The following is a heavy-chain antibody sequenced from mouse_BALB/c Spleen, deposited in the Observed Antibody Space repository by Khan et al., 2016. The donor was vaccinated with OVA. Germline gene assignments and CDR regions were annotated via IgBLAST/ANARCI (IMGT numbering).Heavy chain of an antibody. D-gene: IGHD2-2*01. Sequence: LKQSGPGILQSSQTLSLTCSFSGFSLSTSGMGVSWIRQPSGKGLEWLAHIYWDDEKRYNPSLKSRLTISKDTSRKQVFLRITSVDTADTATYDCARNVYAYDPWFAYWGQGTLVTVSS. CDR1: GFSLSTSGMG. CDR2: IYWDDEK. CDR3: ARNVYAYDPWFAY. V-gene: IGHV8-12*01. J-gene: IGHJ3*01.